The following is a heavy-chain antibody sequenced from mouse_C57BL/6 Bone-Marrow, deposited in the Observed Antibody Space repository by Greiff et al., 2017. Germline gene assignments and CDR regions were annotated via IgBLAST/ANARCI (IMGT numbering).Heavy chain of an antibody. Sequence: VQLQQSGAELVRPGASVTLSCKASGYTFTDYEMHWVKQTPVHGLEWIGAIDPETGGTAYNQKFKGKAILTADKSSSTAYMELRSLTSEDSAVYYGTSSNWDPDWYFDVWGTGTTVTVSS. CDR2: IDPETGGT. D-gene: IGHD4-1*01. V-gene: IGHV1-15*01. CDR1: GYTFTDYE. CDR3: TSSNWDPDWYFDV. J-gene: IGHJ1*03.